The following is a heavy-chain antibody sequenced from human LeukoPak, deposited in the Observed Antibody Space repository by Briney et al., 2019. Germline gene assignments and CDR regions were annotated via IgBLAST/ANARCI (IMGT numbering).Heavy chain of an antibody. V-gene: IGHV3-7*01. CDR2: IKEDGSET. CDR1: GFIFKKYW. J-gene: IGHJ4*02. Sequence: GSLRLSCAASGFIFKKYWMNWVRQVPGKGLECLANIKEDGSETYYVDSVKGRFTISRDNAKNSLYLQMNSLRAEDTAVYYCARVRRGYSYGPYFDYWGQGTLVTVSS. CDR3: ARVRRGYSYGPYFDY. D-gene: IGHD5-18*01.